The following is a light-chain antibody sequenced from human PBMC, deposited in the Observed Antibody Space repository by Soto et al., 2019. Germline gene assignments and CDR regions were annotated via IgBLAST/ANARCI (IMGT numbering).Light chain of an antibody. CDR2: AAF. CDR1: QGISSW. V-gene: IGKV1-12*01. Sequence: DLQMTQSPSSVSASVGDRVTITCRASQGISSWLAWYQQKPGKAPKLLLYAAFSLQSGVRSTFSGSGSWAAFTLTTSTLPTEDFATYYCQQNNSFPLTCGGGTKVEIK. CDR3: QQNNSFPLT. J-gene: IGKJ4*01.